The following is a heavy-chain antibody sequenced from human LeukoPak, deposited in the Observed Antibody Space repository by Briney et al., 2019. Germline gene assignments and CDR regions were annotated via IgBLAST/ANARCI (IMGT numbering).Heavy chain of an antibody. J-gene: IGHJ4*02. CDR1: GGTFSSYA. V-gene: IGHV1-69*13. D-gene: IGHD5-12*01. CDR2: IIPIFGTP. Sequence: ASVKVSCKASGGTFSSYAINWVRQAPGQGLEWMGGIIPIFGTPNYAQKFQGRVTITADESTSTAYMELSSLRSEDTAVYYCARTALGYGGYSGYDGYYFDYWGQGTLVTVSS. CDR3: ARTALGYGGYSGYDGYYFDY.